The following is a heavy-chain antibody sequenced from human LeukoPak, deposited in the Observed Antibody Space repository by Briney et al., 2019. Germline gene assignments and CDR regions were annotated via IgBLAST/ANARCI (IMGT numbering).Heavy chain of an antibody. V-gene: IGHV1-18*01. J-gene: IGHJ4*02. CDR3: ARGGMRVASSRLTRAIDY. CDR1: GYTFSSSG. CDR2: INTFNGNT. D-gene: IGHD5-12*01. Sequence: GASVKVSCKASGYTFSSSGINWVRQAPGQGLQWMGWINTFNGNTNYAQKLQGRVTMTIDTSTNTAYMELRSLRSDDTAVYYCARGGMRVASSRLTRAIDYWGQGTLVTVSS.